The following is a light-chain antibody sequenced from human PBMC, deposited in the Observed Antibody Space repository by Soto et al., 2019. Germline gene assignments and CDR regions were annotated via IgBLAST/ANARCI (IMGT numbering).Light chain of an antibody. Sequence: EIVLTQSPGILYLSPGDRATLSCRASQTISSGFLAWYQQKVGQAPRLLIYDASNRATGVPDRFSGSGSGTDFSLTISRLEPEDFAVYHCQQYSSSPRTFXQGTRPEIK. CDR3: QQYSSSPRT. J-gene: IGKJ5*01. V-gene: IGKV3-20*01. CDR2: DAS. CDR1: QTISSGF.